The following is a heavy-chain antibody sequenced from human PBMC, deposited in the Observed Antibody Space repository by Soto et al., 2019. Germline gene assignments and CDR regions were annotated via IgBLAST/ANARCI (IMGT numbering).Heavy chain of an antibody. CDR1: GYTFTGYY. CDR2: INPNSGGT. D-gene: IGHD2-15*01. CDR3: AREGCSGGSCYAWYYYGMDV. V-gene: IGHV1-2*04. Sequence: ASVKVSCKXSGYTFTGYYMHWVRQAPGQGLEWMGWINPNSGGTNYAQKFQGWVTMTRDTSISTAYMELSRLRSDDTAVYYCAREGCSGGSCYAWYYYGMDVWGQGTTVTVSS. J-gene: IGHJ6*02.